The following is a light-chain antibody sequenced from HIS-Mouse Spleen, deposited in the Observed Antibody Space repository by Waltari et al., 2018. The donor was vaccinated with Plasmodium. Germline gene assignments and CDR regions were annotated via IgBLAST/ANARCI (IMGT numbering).Light chain of an antibody. CDR1: SSNIGSNT. CDR2: SNN. V-gene: IGLV1-44*01. CDR3: AAWDDSLNGPV. J-gene: IGLJ2*01. Sequence: QSVLTQPPSASGTPGQRVTISCSGSSSNIGSNTVNWYQQLPGTAPQLLIYSNNQRPPGVPDRLSGSKSGTSASLAISGLQSEDEADYYCAAWDDSLNGPVFGGGTKLTVL.